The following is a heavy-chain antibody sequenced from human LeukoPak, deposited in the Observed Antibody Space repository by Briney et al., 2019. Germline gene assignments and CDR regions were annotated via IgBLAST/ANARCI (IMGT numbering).Heavy chain of an antibody. D-gene: IGHD2-8*02. CDR2: VSRSTGRT. Sequence: GGSLRLSCAASGFTFSSYYMTWVRQAPGQGLEWVSTVSRSTGRTDYADSVKGRFTISRDKLKNTLCLQMNGLRAEDTAVYYCAKNRGHCVDGVCHNYYYMDVWGRGTTVTVSS. CDR3: AKNRGHCVDGVCHNYYYMDV. V-gene: IGHV3-23*01. CDR1: GFTFSSYY. J-gene: IGHJ6*03.